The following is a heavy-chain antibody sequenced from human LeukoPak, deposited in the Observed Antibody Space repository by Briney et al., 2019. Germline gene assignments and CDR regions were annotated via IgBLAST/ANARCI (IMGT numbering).Heavy chain of an antibody. CDR3: ARGDYYGSGSYYYYGMDV. J-gene: IGHJ6*02. Sequence: ASVKVSCKAPGYTLTGYYMHWVRQAPGQGLEWMGWINPNSGGTNYAQKFQGRVTMTRDTSISTAYMELSRLRSDDTAVYYCARGDYYGSGSYYYYGMDVWGQGTTVTVSS. V-gene: IGHV1-2*02. CDR2: INPNSGGT. D-gene: IGHD3-10*01. CDR1: GYTLTGYY.